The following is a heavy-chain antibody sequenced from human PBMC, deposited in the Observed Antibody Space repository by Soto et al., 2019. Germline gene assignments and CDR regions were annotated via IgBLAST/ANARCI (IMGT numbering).Heavy chain of an antibody. CDR1: GFSLSTSGVG. V-gene: IGHV2-5*02. D-gene: IGHD2-21*02. CDR2: IYWVDDK. CDR3: AHRRAYCVGDCSSDY. Sequence: QITLKESGPTLVKPTQTLTLTCTFSGFSLSTSGVGVGWIRQPPGKALEWLALIYWVDDKRYSPSLKSRLTLPTDPSKTHVVLTMTNMGPVDTATYYCAHRRAYCVGDCSSDYWGQGTMVTVSS. J-gene: IGHJ4*02.